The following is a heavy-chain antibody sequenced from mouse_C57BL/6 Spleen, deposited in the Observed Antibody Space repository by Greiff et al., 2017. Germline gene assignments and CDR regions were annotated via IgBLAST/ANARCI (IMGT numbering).Heavy chain of an antibody. D-gene: IGHD1-1*01. CDR2: IWWDDDK. V-gene: IGHV8-8*01. Sequence: QVQLQQSGPGILQPSQTLSLTCSFSGFSLSTFGMGVGWIRQPSGKGLEWLAHIWWDDDKYYNPALKSRLTISKDTSKNQVFLKIANVDTADTATYYCARIRGTTVVDHWYFDVWGTGTTVTVSS. J-gene: IGHJ1*03. CDR1: GFSLSTFGMG. CDR3: ARIRGTTVVDHWYFDV.